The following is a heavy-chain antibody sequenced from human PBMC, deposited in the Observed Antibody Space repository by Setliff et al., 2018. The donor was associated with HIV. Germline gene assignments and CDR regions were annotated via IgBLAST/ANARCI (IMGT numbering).Heavy chain of an antibody. D-gene: IGHD3-16*01. Sequence: SVKVSCKASGGTFRSYSINWARQAPGQGLEWMGTIIPFIDATHYAQSFQGRLTITADESSNTAYMELSSLRLHDTAVYYCAKAAVEMTTIAFGGPPGYWGQGTLVTVSS. CDR3: AKAAVEMTTIAFGGPPGY. CDR1: GGTFRSYS. V-gene: IGHV1-69*11. J-gene: IGHJ4*02. CDR2: IIPFIDAT.